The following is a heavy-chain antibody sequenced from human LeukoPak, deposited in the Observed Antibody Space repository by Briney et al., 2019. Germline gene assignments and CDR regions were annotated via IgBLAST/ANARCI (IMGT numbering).Heavy chain of an antibody. D-gene: IGHD3-3*01. CDR3: ASVTIFGVDLGAFDI. J-gene: IGHJ3*02. Sequence: SETLSLTCTVSGGSISSRSYYWGWIRQPPGKGLEWIGTIYYSGTTYYNPSLKSRVIISIDTSKNQFSLNLSSVTAADTAVYYCASVTIFGVDLGAFDIWGQGTMVTVSS. CDR1: GGSISSRSYY. V-gene: IGHV4-39*07. CDR2: IYYSGTT.